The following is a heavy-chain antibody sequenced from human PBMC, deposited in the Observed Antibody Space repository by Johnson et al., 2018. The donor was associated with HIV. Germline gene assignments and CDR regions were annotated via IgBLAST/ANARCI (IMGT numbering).Heavy chain of an antibody. J-gene: IGHJ3*02. CDR3: AKVRGDFWSGYYGGLNDAFDI. D-gene: IGHD3-3*01. CDR2: ISYDGSNK. CDR1: FTFSSYA. V-gene: IGHV3-30*04. Sequence: FTFSSYAMHWVRQAPGKGLEWVAVISYDGSNKYYTDSVKGRFTISRDKSKNTLYLQMNSLRAEDTAVYYCAKVRGDFWSGYYGGLNDAFDIWGQGTMVTVSS.